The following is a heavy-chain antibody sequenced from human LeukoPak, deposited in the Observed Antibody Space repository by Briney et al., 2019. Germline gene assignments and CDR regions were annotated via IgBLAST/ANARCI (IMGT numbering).Heavy chain of an antibody. CDR2: IHTSGNP. Sequence: SETLSLTCAVSGGSMSSVSNFWSWIRQPAGKGLEWIGRIHTSGNPNYNPSLKSRVTISVDTSKNQFSLKLSSVTAADTAVYYCASPLTVGGYWGQGTLVTVSS. V-gene: IGHV4-61*02. J-gene: IGHJ4*02. CDR3: ASPLTVGGY. CDR1: GGSMSSVSNF. D-gene: IGHD3-3*01.